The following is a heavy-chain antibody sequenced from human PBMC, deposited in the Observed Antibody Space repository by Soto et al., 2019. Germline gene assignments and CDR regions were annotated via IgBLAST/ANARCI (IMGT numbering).Heavy chain of an antibody. CDR2: IIPIFGTA. D-gene: IGHD3-22*01. V-gene: IGHV1-69*12. Sequence: QVQLVQSGAEVKKPGSSVKVSCKASGGTFSSYAISWVRQAPGQGLEWMGEIIPIFGTANYAQKFQGRITIAADESTSIAYMGLSSLRSEDTAVYYCARDRGPSSGYYPYWFDPWGQGTLVTVSS. CDR3: ARDRGPSSGYYPYWFDP. J-gene: IGHJ5*02. CDR1: GGTFSSYA.